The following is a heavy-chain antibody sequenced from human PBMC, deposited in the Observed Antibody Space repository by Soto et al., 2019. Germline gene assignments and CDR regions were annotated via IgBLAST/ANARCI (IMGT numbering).Heavy chain of an antibody. CDR2: ISAYNGNT. CDR3: ARDDLAGVWAAAGTFDY. V-gene: IGHV1-18*01. Sequence: QVQLVQSGAEVKKPGASVKVSCKASGYTFTSYGISWVRQAPGQGLEWMGWISAYNGNTNYAQKLQGRVTMTTDTTTSTAYMELRSLRSDDTAVYYCARDDLAGVWAAAGTFDYWGQGTLVTVSS. D-gene: IGHD6-13*01. CDR1: GYTFTSYG. J-gene: IGHJ4*02.